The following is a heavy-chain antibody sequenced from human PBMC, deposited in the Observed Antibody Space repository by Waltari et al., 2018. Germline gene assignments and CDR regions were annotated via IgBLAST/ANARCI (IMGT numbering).Heavy chain of an antibody. D-gene: IGHD7-27*01. CDR3: ARQGSELGIDY. J-gene: IGHJ4*02. Sequence: QVQLQESGPGLVKPSETLSLSCAVSGYSISTGFYWSGIRQPPGKGREWIGSIYHSGTTHYNPSLKSRVSRSVDTSKNQFSLKLNSVTAADTAVYYCARQGSELGIDYWGQGTLVTVSS. CDR2: IYHSGTT. V-gene: IGHV4-38-2*01. CDR1: GYSISTGFY.